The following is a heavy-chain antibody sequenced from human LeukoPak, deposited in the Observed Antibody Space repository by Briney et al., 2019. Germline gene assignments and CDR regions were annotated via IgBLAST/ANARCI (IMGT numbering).Heavy chain of an antibody. CDR3: ARGPIWYSSTMYNWFDP. CDR1: GGSISSSSYY. CDR2: IYYSGST. V-gene: IGHV4-39*07. D-gene: IGHD6-13*01. J-gene: IGHJ5*02. Sequence: SETLSLTCTVSGGSISSSSYYWGWIRQPPGKGLEWIGSIYYSGSTNYNPSLKSRVTISVDTSKNQFSLKLSSVTAADTAVYYCARGPIWYSSTMYNWFDPWGQGTLVTVSS.